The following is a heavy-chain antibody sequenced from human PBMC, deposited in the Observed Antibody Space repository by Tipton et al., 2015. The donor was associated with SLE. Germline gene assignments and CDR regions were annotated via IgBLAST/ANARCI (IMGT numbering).Heavy chain of an antibody. CDR3: ARMPKPMGYNGMDV. V-gene: IGHV5-51*01. J-gene: IGHJ6*02. CDR2: VYIGESDT. Sequence: QLVQSGVEVKKPGESLKISCKAPGYSFDTYWIGWVRQMPGKGLEWMGMVYIGESDTRYSPSFQGQVTISADKYLNTAHLQWSSLKSSDTGIYYCARMPKPMGYNGMDVWGQGTTVTVSS. D-gene: IGHD1-14*01. CDR1: GYSFDTYW.